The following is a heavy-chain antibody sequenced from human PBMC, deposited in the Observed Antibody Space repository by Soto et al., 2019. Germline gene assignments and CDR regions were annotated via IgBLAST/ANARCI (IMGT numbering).Heavy chain of an antibody. CDR2: VSAYSGNT. V-gene: IGHV1-18*01. Sequence: ASVKGSCKASGYIFTSFGVGWVRQAPGQGLEYMGWVSAYSGNTNYAEKLQGRVTMTTDTSTRTAYMELRSLRSDDTALYYCARVAVAGTSTLSHGFDSWGQGTLDTVSS. D-gene: IGHD6-19*01. J-gene: IGHJ5*02. CDR1: GYIFTSFG. CDR3: ARVAVAGTSTLSHGFDS.